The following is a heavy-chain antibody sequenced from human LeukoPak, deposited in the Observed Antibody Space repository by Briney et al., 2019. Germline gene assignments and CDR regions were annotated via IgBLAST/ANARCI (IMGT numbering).Heavy chain of an antibody. D-gene: IGHD1-7*01. CDR1: GFTFDDYW. CDR3: ARGWNYAFRFDY. CDR2: IKQDGSER. Sequence: GGSLRLSCAASGFTFDDYWMTWVRQAPGKGLEWVAHIKQDGSERYYGDSVKGRFTISRDNAKNLVYLQMNSLGAEDTALYYCARGWNYAFRFDYWGQGTLVTVSS. V-gene: IGHV3-7*01. J-gene: IGHJ4*02.